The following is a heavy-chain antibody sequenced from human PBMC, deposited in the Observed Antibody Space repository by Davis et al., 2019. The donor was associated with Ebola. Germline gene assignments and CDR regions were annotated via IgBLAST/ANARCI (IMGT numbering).Heavy chain of an antibody. CDR1: GGTFSSYA. CDR3: ARQLGYCTNGVCSNRGGDY. Sequence: AASVKVSCKASGGTFSSYAISWVRQAPGQGLEWMGRIIPILGIANYAQKFQGRVTITADNSTSTAYMELSSLRSEDTAVYYCARQLGYCTNGVCSNRGGDYWGQGTLVTVSS. V-gene: IGHV1-69*04. CDR2: IIPILGIA. J-gene: IGHJ4*02. D-gene: IGHD2-8*01.